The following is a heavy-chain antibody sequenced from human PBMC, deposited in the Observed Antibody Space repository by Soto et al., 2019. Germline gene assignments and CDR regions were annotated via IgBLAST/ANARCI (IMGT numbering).Heavy chain of an antibody. V-gene: IGHV5-51*01. CDR3: AREPGYYVSSGPRSKRYYYYGMDV. CDR1: GYSFTSYW. J-gene: IGHJ6*02. D-gene: IGHD3-22*01. CDR2: IYPGDSDT. Sequence: PGESLKISCKGSGYSFTSYWIGWVRQMPGKGLEWRGIIYPGDSDTRYSPSFQGEVTISSDKPISTAYLQWSSLKASDTAMYYCAREPGYYVSSGPRSKRYYYYGMDVWGQGTKVTVSS.